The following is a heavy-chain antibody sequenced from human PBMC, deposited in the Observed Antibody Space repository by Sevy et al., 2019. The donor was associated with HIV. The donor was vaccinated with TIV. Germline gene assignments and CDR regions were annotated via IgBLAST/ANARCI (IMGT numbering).Heavy chain of an antibody. V-gene: IGHV4-59*11. CDR3: ARLLRYNPCFDY. Sequence: SETLSLTCTVSDGSISSHYLSWIRQPPGMGLQWIGYIYYSGSTNYNPSLKSRVTMSLDTSKNQFSLKLSSVTAADTAVYYCARLLRYNPCFDYWGQGALVTVSS. CDR2: IYYSGST. D-gene: IGHD1-1*01. CDR1: DGSISSHY. J-gene: IGHJ4*02.